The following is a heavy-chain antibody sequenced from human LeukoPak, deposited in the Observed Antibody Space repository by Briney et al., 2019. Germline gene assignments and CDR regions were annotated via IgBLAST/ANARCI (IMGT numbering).Heavy chain of an antibody. V-gene: IGHV4-30-4*01. J-gene: IGHJ6*02. Sequence: SQTLSLTCTVSGGSISSGDYYWSWIRQPPGKGQEWIGYIYYSGSTYYNPSLKSRVTISVDTSKNQFSLKLSSVTATDTAVYYCARDGNLDYTGMDVWGQGTTVTVSS. CDR3: ARDGNLDYTGMDV. CDR2: IYYSGST. CDR1: GGSISSGDYY. D-gene: IGHD1-14*01.